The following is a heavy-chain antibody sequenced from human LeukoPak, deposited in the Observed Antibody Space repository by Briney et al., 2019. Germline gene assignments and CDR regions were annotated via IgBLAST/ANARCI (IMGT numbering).Heavy chain of an antibody. J-gene: IGHJ4*02. CDR3: TTLPSIAADGKDY. CDR2: IKSKTDGGTT. V-gene: IGHV3-15*01. D-gene: IGHD6-13*01. CDR1: GFTFSNAW. Sequence: PGGSLRLSCAASGFTFSNAWMSWVRQAPGKGLEWVGRIKSKTDGGTTDYAAPVKGRFTISRDDSKNTLYLQMNSLKTEDTAVYYCTTLPSIAADGKDYWGQGTLVTVSS.